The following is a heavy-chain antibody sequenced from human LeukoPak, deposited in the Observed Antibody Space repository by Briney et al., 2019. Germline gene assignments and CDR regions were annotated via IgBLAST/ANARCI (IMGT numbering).Heavy chain of an antibody. CDR2: ISSSGSTI. CDR1: GFTFSSNE. J-gene: IGHJ4*02. Sequence: GGSLRLSCAASGFTFSSNEMNWVRQAPGKGLEWVSYISSSGSTIYYADSVKGRFTISRDNAKNSLYLQMNSLRAEDTAVYYCARIPITIFGVVKFYFDYWGQGTLVTVSS. V-gene: IGHV3-48*03. CDR3: ARIPITIFGVVKFYFDY. D-gene: IGHD3-3*01.